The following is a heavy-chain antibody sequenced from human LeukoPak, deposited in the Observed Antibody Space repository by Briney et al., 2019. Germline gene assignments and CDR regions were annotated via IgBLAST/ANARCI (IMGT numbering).Heavy chain of an antibody. CDR1: GGSISNYY. Sequence: PSETLSLTCTVSGGSISNYYWSWIRQPPGKGLEWIGYIYYNGNINYNPSLKSRVTISVDTSKNQFSLKLSSVTAADTAVYYCVYGGNQGVGWFHPWGQGTLVTVSS. CDR3: VYGGNQGVGWFHP. D-gene: IGHD4-23*01. J-gene: IGHJ5*02. CDR2: IYYNGNI. V-gene: IGHV4-59*01.